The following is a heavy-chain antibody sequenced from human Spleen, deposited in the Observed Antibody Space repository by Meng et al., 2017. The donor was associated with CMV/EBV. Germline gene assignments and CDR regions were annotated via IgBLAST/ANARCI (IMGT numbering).Heavy chain of an antibody. Sequence: LTCTVSGGSISSAGYYWSWIRQHPGKGLEWIGYIYYSGSTFYNPSLKSRLTISVDTSENQFSLKLSSVTAADTAVYYCAKYDRSGYYNWGQGTLVTVSS. J-gene: IGHJ4*02. CDR1: GGSISSAGYY. CDR3: AKYDRSGYYN. D-gene: IGHD3-22*01. V-gene: IGHV4-31*03. CDR2: IYYSGST.